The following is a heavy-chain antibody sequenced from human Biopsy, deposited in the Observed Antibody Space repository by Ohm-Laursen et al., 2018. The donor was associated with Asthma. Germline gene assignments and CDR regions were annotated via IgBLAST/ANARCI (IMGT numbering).Heavy chain of an antibody. CDR1: GDSISSYH. CDR2: VFYGGAT. CDR3: ARGVVYGGDSYAEYFQH. Sequence: SETLSLTCTVSGDSISSYHWSWIRQPPGKGLEWIGYVFYGGATNYNPSLKSRVTISVDTSKNQFLLRLSSVTAAGTAVYYCARGVVYGGDSYAEYFQHWGQGTLVTVSS. V-gene: IGHV4-59*01. D-gene: IGHD4-23*01. J-gene: IGHJ1*01.